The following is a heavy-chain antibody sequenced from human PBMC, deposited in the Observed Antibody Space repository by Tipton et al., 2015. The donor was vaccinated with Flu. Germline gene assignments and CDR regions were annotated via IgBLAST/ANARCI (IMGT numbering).Heavy chain of an antibody. V-gene: IGHV4-59*01. CDR2: IYYSGST. J-gene: IGHJ4*02. CDR3: AMGSVAYYFDY. Sequence: QVQLVQSGAEVKPSETLSLTCTVSGGSISSYYWSWIRQPPGKGLEWIGYIYYSGSTNYNPSLKSRVTISVDTSKNQFSLKLSSVTAADTAVYYCAMGSVAYYFDYWGQGTLVTVSS. CDR1: GGSISSYY. D-gene: IGHD2-15*01.